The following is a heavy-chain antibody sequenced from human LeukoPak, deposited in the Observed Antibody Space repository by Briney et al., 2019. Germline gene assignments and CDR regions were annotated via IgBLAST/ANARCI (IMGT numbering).Heavy chain of an antibody. D-gene: IGHD3-10*01. CDR3: ARSALLYYYGSGGWFDP. J-gene: IGHJ5*02. V-gene: IGHV4-61*02. CDR2: IYTSGST. Sequence: RSSETLSLTCTVSGGSISSGSYYWSWIRQPAGKGLEWIGRIYTSGSTNYNPSLKSRVTISVDTSKNQFSLKLSSVTAADTAVYYCARSALLYYYGSGGWFDPWGQGTLVTVSS. CDR1: GGSISSGSYY.